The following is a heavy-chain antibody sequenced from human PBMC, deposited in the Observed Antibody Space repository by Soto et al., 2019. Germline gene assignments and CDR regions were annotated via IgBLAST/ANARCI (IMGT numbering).Heavy chain of an antibody. CDR3: ARHSPPFFYGSGPWDV. J-gene: IGHJ6*02. Sequence: SETLSLTCTVSGDSISNSYWSWIRQSPGKGLEWIGYIYSNGNTNYNPSLKSRLTISIDPSKNQFSLKLSSLSAADTAVYYCARHSPPFFYGSGPWDVWGQGTTVTVSS. V-gene: IGHV4-59*08. D-gene: IGHD3-10*01. CDR2: IYSNGNT. CDR1: GDSISNSY.